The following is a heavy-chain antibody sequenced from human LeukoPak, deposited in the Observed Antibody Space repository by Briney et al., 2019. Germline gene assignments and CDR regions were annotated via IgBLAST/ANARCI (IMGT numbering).Heavy chain of an antibody. D-gene: IGHD3-22*01. CDR1: GGSISSYY. V-gene: IGHV4-59*08. J-gene: IGHJ5*02. CDR2: IYYSGST. Sequence: SETLSLTCTVSGGSISSYYWSWIRQPPGKGLEWIGYIYYSGSTNYNPSLKSRVTISVDTSKNQFSLKLSSVTAADTAVYYCASEGRTYYYDSSGYYHWGQGTLVTVSS. CDR3: ASEGRTYYYDSSGYYH.